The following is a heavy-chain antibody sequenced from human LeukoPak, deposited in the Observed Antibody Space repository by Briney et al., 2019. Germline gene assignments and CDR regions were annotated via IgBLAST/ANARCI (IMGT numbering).Heavy chain of an antibody. CDR2: IKPDGSEK. J-gene: IGHJ4*02. CDR3: ARVPGYSFGFFDY. CDR1: GFALSNYW. V-gene: IGHV3-7*05. D-gene: IGHD5-18*01. Sequence: PGGSLRLSCGASGFALSNYWMCWVRQAPGKGLEWVANIKPDGSEKNYVDSVKGRFTISRDNAKNSLSLQMSSLRAEDTAVYYCARVPGYSFGFFDYWGQGTLATVSS.